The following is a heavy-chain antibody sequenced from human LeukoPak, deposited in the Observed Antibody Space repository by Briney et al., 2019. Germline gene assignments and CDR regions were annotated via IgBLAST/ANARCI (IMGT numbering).Heavy chain of an antibody. V-gene: IGHV1-8*01. CDR3: ARWATVVTGNGMDV. J-gene: IGHJ6*02. D-gene: IGHD4-23*01. Sequence: GASVKVSCKASGYTFTSYDINWVRQATGQGLEWMGWMNPNSGNTGYAQKFQGRVTMTRNTSISTAYMELSSLRSEDTAVYYCARWATVVTGNGMDVWGQGTTVTVSS. CDR2: MNPNSGNT. CDR1: GYTFTSYD.